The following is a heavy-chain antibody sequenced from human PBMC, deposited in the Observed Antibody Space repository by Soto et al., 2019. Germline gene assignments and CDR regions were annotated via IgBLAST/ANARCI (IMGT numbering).Heavy chain of an antibody. V-gene: IGHV3-72*01. J-gene: IGHJ4*02. D-gene: IGHD1-26*01. Sequence: EVQLVESGGGLVQPGGSLRLSCAASGFTFSDHYMDWVRQSPGKGLEWVGRIRNRANSHTTVYAASVKGRFTISRDDSMTSVFLEMNSLKTEDTAVYYCATLERIVGGTWDYWGQGTLVTVSS. CDR1: GFTFSDHY. CDR3: ATLERIVGGTWDY. CDR2: IRNRANSHTT.